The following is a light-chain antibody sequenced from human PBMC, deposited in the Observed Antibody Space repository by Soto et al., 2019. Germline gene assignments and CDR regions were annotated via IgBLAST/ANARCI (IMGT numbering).Light chain of an antibody. CDR3: QQRNSRPVT. J-gene: IGKJ3*01. V-gene: IGKV1-12*01. CDR1: PGISNW. CDR2: AAS. Sequence: DIQMPQSPSSESASVGDRVTITCRASPGISNWLAWYQQKPGKAPSLLIHAASSLQSGVPSRFSGSGYGTDFTLTISSLQTEEFASYSGQQRNSRPVTFGPGTKVDIK.